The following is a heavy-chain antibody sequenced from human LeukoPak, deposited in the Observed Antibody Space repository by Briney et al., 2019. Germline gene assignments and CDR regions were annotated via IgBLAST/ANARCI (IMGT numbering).Heavy chain of an antibody. D-gene: IGHD1-1*01. CDR3: AKADWNDDPSFDY. CDR2: VSGSGGNI. CDR1: GFTFSSYT. V-gene: IGHV3-23*01. J-gene: IGHJ4*02. Sequence: GGSLRLSCAASGFTFSSYTMSWVRQAPGKGLEWVSGVSGSGGNIHYADSVKGRFTISRDNSKNTLYLQMNSLRAEDTAVYYCAKADWNDDPSFDYWGQGTLVTVSS.